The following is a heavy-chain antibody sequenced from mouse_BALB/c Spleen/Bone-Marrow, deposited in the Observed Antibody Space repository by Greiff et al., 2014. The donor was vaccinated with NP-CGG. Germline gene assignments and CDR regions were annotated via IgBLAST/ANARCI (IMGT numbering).Heavy chain of an antibody. D-gene: IGHD2-4*01. CDR3: TRTYDYDEGGFDY. J-gene: IGHJ2*01. V-gene: IGHV1-69*02. Sequence: QVQLQQPGAELVRPCASVKLSCKASGYTFTSYWINWVKQRPGQGLEWIGNIYPSDSYTNYNQKFKDKATLTVDKSSSTDYMQLSSPTSEDSAVYYCTRTYDYDEGGFDYWGQGTTLTVSS. CDR1: GYTFTSYW. CDR2: IYPSDSYT.